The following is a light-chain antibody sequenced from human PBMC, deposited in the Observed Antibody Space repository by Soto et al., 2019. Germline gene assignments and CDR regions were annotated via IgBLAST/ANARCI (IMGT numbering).Light chain of an antibody. V-gene: IGLV2-23*03. Sequence: QSALTQPASVCGSPEQSITISCSGTSSDIGSYNLVSWYQQLPGKAPKLLIYEGTKRSSGVSYRFSCSKSCNTACLTISVRHAEDAAYYYCGAYAVSATFVVFGGGTKVTVL. CDR3: GAYAVSATFVV. J-gene: IGLJ3*02. CDR1: SSDIGSYNL. CDR2: EGT.